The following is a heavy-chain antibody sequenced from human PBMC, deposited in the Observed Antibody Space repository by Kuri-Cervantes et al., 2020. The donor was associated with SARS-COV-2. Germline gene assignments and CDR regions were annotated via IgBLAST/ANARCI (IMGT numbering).Heavy chain of an antibody. CDR3: ATISDYGGHPNPDYFDY. D-gene: IGHD4-23*01. V-gene: IGHV3-7*01. Sequence: GESLKISCAASGFTFSSSWMSWVRQAPGKGLEWVANIKQDGSEKYYVDSVKGRFSISSDNAKNSLYLQVNSLRAEDTAVYYCATISDYGGHPNPDYFDYWGQGTLVTVSS. CDR2: IKQDGSEK. J-gene: IGHJ4*02. CDR1: GFTFSSSW.